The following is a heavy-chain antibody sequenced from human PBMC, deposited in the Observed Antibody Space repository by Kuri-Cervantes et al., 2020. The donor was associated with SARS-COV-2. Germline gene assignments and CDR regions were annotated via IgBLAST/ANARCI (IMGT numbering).Heavy chain of an antibody. CDR1: GGSISSHY. Sequence: ESLKISCTVSGGSISSHYWSWIRQPPGKGLEWIGYIYYSGSTNYNLSLKSRVTISVDTSKNQFSLKLSSVTAADTAVYYCAREGRSARQAYYYYMDVWGKGTTVTVSS. J-gene: IGHJ6*03. V-gene: IGHV4-59*11. CDR3: AREGRSARQAYYYYMDV. CDR2: IYYSGST. D-gene: IGHD6-25*01.